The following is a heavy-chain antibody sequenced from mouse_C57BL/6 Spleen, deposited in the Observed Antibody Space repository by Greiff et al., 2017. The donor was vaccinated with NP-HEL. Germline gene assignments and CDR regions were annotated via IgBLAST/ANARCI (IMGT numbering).Heavy chain of an antibody. J-gene: IGHJ2*01. CDR1: GFSFNTYA. V-gene: IGHV10-1*01. Sequence: EVHLVESGGGLVQPKGSLKLSCAASGFSFNTYAMNWVRQAPGKGLEWVARIRSKSNNYATYYADSVKDRFTISRDDSESMLYLQMNNLKTEDTAMYYCVRQAPDSSGPYFDYWGQGTTLTVSS. D-gene: IGHD3-2*02. CDR2: IRSKSNNYAT. CDR3: VRQAPDSSGPYFDY.